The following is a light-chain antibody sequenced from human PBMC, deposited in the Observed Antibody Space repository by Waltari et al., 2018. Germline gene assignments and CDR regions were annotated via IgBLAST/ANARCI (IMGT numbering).Light chain of an antibody. V-gene: IGKV3-20*01. J-gene: IGKJ1*01. CDR3: QKYDRLPAT. CDR1: QSVSRF. CDR2: GAS. Sequence: EIVLTQSPGTLSLSPGVRGTLSCRASQSVSRFLAWYQQKPGQAPRLLIYGASTRATGIPDRFSGSGSGTDFSLTISRLEPEDVAVYYCQKYDRLPATFGQGTKVEIK.